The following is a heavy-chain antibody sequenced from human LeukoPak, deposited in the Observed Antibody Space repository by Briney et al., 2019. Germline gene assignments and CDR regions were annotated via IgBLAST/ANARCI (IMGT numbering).Heavy chain of an antibody. J-gene: IGHJ4*02. CDR3: ASEALLWFGELLFDY. CDR2: IYHSGST. D-gene: IGHD3-10*01. V-gene: IGHV4-38-2*02. Sequence: SETLSLTCTVSGYSISSGYYWGWIRQPPGKGLEWIGSIYHSGSTYYNPSLKSRVTISVDTSKNQFSLKLSSVTAADTAVYYCASEALLWFGELLFDYWGQGTLVTVSS. CDR1: GYSISSGYY.